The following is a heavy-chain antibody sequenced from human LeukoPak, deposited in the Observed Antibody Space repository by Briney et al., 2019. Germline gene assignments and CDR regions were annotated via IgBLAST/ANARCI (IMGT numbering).Heavy chain of an antibody. V-gene: IGHV3-30*19. Sequence: PGGSLRLSCAASGFTFSSYGMHWVRQAPGKGLEWVAVVSYDGRDEVYAESVKGRFTISRDNVKNILFLQMDNVRVEDSAEYFCAKDKGYSGRTSGIEVWGRGTTVVVS. D-gene: IGHD1-26*01. CDR2: VSYDGRDE. J-gene: IGHJ6*02. CDR1: GFTFSSYG. CDR3: AKDKGYSGRTSGIEV.